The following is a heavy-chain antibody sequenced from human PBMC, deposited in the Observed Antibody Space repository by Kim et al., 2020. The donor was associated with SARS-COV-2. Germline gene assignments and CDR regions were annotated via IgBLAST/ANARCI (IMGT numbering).Heavy chain of an antibody. D-gene: IGHD3-9*01. CDR3: AGDQTGNYDILTGRIYYYYGMDV. CDR1: GGTFSSYA. CDR2: IIPILGIA. V-gene: IGHV1-69*04. Sequence: SVKVSCKASGGTFSSYAISWVRQAPGQGLEWMGRIIPILGIANYAQKFQGRVTITADKSTSTAYMELSSLRSEDTAVYYCAGDQTGNYDILTGRIYYYYGMDVWGQGTTVTVSS. J-gene: IGHJ6*02.